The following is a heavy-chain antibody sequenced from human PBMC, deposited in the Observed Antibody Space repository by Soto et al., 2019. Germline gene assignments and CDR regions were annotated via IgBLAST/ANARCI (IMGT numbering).Heavy chain of an antibody. CDR2: TRNKANSYTT. V-gene: IGHV3-72*01. D-gene: IGHD2-15*01. J-gene: IGHJ6*02. CDR3: ARGGYCSAVSCYSDYCGMDV. CDR1: GFTFSDHY. Sequence: EVQLVESGGGLVQPGGSLRLSCAASGFTFSDHYMDWVRQAPGKGLEWVGRTRNKANSYTTEYAASVKGRFTISRDDSKNSLYLQMNSLKTEDTAMYYCARGGYCSAVSCYSDYCGMDVWGQGTTVTVSS.